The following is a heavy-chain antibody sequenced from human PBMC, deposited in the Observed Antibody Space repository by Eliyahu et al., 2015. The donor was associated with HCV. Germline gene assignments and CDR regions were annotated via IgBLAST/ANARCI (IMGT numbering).Heavy chain of an antibody. CDR1: GFPSSDHY. Sequence: EVELVESGGGLVQPGGSLRLSCAXXGFPSSDHYMDXVRQAPGKGLEWVGRTKNKGNSYTTEYAASVKDRFTIXRDDSKNSVFLQMNSLKTEDTAVYYCAREIIVVVANKNYYYYAFDVWGQGTTVTVSS. CDR3: AREIIVVVANKNYYYYAFDV. V-gene: IGHV3-72*01. J-gene: IGHJ6*02. D-gene: IGHD2-21*01. CDR2: TKNKGNSYTT.